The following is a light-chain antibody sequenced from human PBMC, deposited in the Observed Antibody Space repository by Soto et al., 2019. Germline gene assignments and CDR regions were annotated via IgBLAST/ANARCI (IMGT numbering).Light chain of an antibody. CDR2: DAS. Sequence: EIVLTQSPATLSLSPGERATLSCRASQSVSSYLAWYQQKPGQAPRLFIYDASSRATGIPARFSGSGSGTDFTLTISSLEPEDFAVYYCQQRSNWPPYTFGQGTKLEI. V-gene: IGKV3-11*01. CDR3: QQRSNWPPYT. CDR1: QSVSSY. J-gene: IGKJ2*01.